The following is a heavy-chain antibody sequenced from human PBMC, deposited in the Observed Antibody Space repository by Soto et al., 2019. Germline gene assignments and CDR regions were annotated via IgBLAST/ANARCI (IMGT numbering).Heavy chain of an antibody. V-gene: IGHV4-4*07. CDR3: ARDLPPYGGRRSPPTGAFED. Sequence: SETLSLTCSVSGGSFTGDYWSWIRQPAGKGLQWIGRVFGNGAGTPVYNSLLKSRARMSADPSKRQFSLTLTSVTAADTAVYYCARDLPPYGGRRSPPTGAFEDWGQGIPVTVSS. CDR1: GGSFTGDY. D-gene: IGHD2-15*01. J-gene: IGHJ4*02. CDR2: VFGNGAGTP.